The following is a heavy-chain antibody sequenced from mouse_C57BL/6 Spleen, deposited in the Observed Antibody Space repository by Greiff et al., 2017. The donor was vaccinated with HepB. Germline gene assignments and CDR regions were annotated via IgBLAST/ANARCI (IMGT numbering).Heavy chain of an antibody. J-gene: IGHJ2*01. V-gene: IGHV5-6*02. CDR1: GFTFSSYG. D-gene: IGHD2-3*01. CDR2: ISSGGSYT. CDR3: ARRGAYDGYYGYDFDY. Sequence: EVKLVESGGDLVKPGGSLKLSCAASGFTFSSYGMSWVRQTPDKRLEWVATISSGGSYTYYPDSVKGRFTISRDNAKNTLYLQMSSLKSEDTAMYYCARRGAYDGYYGYDFDYWGQGTTLTVSS.